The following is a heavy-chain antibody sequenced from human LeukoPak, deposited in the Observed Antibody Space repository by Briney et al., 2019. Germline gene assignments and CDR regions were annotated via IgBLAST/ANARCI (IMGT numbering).Heavy chain of an antibody. D-gene: IGHD3-10*01. V-gene: IGHV4-61*09. J-gene: IGHJ4*02. Sequence: TSETLSLTCSVSGGSINGGSYYWSWIRQPAGKPLEWIGHIFTTGSTSYDPSLRTRVTISEDSSKDQFSLNLKSVTAADTAVYYCARGSPFGLLWFGFDYWGQGTLVTVSS. CDR1: GGSINGGSYY. CDR2: IFTTGST. CDR3: ARGSPFGLLWFGFDY.